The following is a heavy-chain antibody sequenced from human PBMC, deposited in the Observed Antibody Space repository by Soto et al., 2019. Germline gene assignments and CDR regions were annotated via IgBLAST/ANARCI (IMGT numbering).Heavy chain of an antibody. CDR2: IIPIFGTA. CDR1: GGTFSSYA. Sequence: QVQLVQSGAEVKKPGSSVKVSCKASGGTFSSYAISWVRQAPGQGLEWMGGIIPIFGTANYAQKFQGRVTITADESTSTAYMELSSLRSEDTPVYYCARENYGGNSALSSHFDYWGQGTLVTVSS. CDR3: ARENYGGNSALSSHFDY. V-gene: IGHV1-69*12. D-gene: IGHD4-17*01. J-gene: IGHJ4*02.